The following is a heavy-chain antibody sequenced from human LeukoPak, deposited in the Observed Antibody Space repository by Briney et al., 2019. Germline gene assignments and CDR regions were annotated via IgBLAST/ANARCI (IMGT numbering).Heavy chain of an antibody. V-gene: IGHV3-23*01. CDR3: AKIPNYYDTTTYYG. J-gene: IGHJ4*02. D-gene: IGHD3-22*01. CDR2: ISDSKRGATT. CDR1: GFIFSDYA. Sequence: QAGGSLRLSCAASGFIFSDYAMSWVRQAPGKGLEWVSEISDSKRGATTYYADSVKGRFTISRDTSKNTLYLQMSSLRVEDTAIYYCAKIPNYYDTTTYYGWGQGTLVVVSS.